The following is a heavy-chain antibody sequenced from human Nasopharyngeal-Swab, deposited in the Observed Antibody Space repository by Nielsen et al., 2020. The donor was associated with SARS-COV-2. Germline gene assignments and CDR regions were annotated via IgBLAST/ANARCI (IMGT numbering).Heavy chain of an antibody. V-gene: IGHV3-47*01. CDR2: IGTGGDT. D-gene: IGHD5/OR15-5a*01. J-gene: IGHJ4*02. Sequence: WIRQPPGKGLEWVSAIGTGGDTYYADSVMGRFTISRDNAKKSLYLHMNSLIAEDTAVYYCARALRSEPHFDYWGQGTLVTVSS. CDR3: ARALRSEPHFDY.